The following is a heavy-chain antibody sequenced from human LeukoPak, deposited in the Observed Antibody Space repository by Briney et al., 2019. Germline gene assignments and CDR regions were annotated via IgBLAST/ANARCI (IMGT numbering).Heavy chain of an antibody. CDR2: ISSSSTYI. CDR1: GFTFSSYS. V-gene: IGHV3-21*01. D-gene: IGHD5-18*01. CDR3: ASDTAMVC. J-gene: IGHJ4*02. Sequence: PGGSLRLSCAASGFTFSSYSMNWVRQAPGKGLEWVSSISSSSTYIYYAGPVKGRFTISRDNAKNSLYLQMNSLRAEDTAVYYCASDTAMVCWGQGTLVTVSS.